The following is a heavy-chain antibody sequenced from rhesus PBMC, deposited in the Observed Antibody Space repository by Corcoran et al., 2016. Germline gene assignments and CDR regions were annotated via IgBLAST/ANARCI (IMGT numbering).Heavy chain of an antibody. J-gene: IGHJ4*01. Sequence: QVQLQESGPGLVKPSETLSLTCAVSGGSISDDNYWNWIRQPPGKGLEWIGYIYGSGGSPHHHPPPKRRVTISTDTSKNQFSLELNSVTAADTAVYYCARKRRGNGNDQYFDFWGPGVLVTVSS. CDR1: GGSISDDNY. CDR3: ARKRRGNGNDQYFDF. D-gene: IGHD1-7*02. V-gene: IGHV4-106*01. CDR2: IYGSGGSP.